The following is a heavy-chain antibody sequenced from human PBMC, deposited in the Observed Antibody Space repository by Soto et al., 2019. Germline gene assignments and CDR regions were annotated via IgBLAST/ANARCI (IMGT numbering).Heavy chain of an antibody. D-gene: IGHD6-19*01. J-gene: IGHJ4*02. CDR3: AKGGRQWLVTSDFNY. CDR1: GGTFSSYT. Sequence: VKVSCKASGGTFSSYTISWVRQAPGQGLEWMGRIIPILGIANYAQKFQGRVTITADKSTSTAYMELSSLRSEDTAVYYCAKGGRQWLVTSDFNYWGQGALVTVSS. CDR2: IIPILGIA. V-gene: IGHV1-69*02.